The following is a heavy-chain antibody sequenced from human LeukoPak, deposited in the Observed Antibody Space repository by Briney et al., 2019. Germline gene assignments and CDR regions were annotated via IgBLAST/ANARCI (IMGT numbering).Heavy chain of an antibody. J-gene: IGHJ4*02. CDR3: ARVLSSGWYYFDY. CDR1: GGSISSYY. Sequence: PSETLSLTCTVSGGSISSYYWSWIRQPPGKGLGWIGYIYYSGSTNYNPSLKSRVTISVDTSKNQFSLKLSSVTAADTAVYYCARVLSSGWYYFDYWGQGTLVTVSS. D-gene: IGHD6-19*01. V-gene: IGHV4-59*01. CDR2: IYYSGST.